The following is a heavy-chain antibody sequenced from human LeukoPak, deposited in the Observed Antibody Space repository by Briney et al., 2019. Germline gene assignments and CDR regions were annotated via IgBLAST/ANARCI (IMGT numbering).Heavy chain of an antibody. Sequence: SETLSLSCAVYGGSFSDYYWSWIRQSPGKGLEWIGEINHSGSTNYNPSLKSRVNISVDTSKNQFSLKVNSVTAADTAVYYCARVAHSDTSGYYLAYWGQGTRVTVSS. J-gene: IGHJ4*02. V-gene: IGHV4-34*01. CDR2: INHSGST. CDR3: ARVAHSDTSGYYLAY. CDR1: GGSFSDYY. D-gene: IGHD3-22*01.